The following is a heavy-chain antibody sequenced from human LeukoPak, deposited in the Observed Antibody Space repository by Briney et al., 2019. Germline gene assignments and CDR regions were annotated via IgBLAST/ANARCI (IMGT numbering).Heavy chain of an antibody. D-gene: IGHD3-22*01. Sequence: GGSLRLSCAASGFTVSSKYMSWVRQAPGKGLEWVSTLYSNGNTYYADSVKGRFTISRDNSKNTLSLQMNSLRAEDTAVYYCARDYYEGSAYYSYYEYWGQGTLVTVSS. V-gene: IGHV3-53*01. J-gene: IGHJ4*02. CDR1: GFTVSSKY. CDR2: LYSNGNT. CDR3: ARDYYEGSAYYSYYEY.